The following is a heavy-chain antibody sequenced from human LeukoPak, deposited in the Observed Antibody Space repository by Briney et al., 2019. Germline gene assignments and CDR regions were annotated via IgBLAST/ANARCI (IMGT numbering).Heavy chain of an antibody. CDR3: SSGYPPSVN. J-gene: IGHJ4*02. D-gene: IGHD3-22*01. V-gene: IGHV3-73*01. CDR1: GFTFSGSA. Sequence: GGSLRLSCAASGFTFSGSAMHWVRQASGKGLEWVGRIRSKANSYATAYAASVKGRFTISRDDSKNTAYLQMNSLRAEDTAVYYSSSGYPPSVNWGQGTLVTVSS. CDR2: IRSKANSYAT.